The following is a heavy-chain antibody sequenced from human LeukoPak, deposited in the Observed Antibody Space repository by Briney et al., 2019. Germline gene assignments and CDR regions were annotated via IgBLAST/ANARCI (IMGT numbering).Heavy chain of an antibody. Sequence: GGPLRLPCAASGFTFSSYSMHWVRKARGKGLEWVSYISSSGNTIDYADSVKGRLTISRDNAKNSLYLQMVSLRGEDTAVYYCARLRGYRYGYGVYWGQRTLVTVSS. CDR2: ISSSGNTI. J-gene: IGHJ4*02. CDR1: GFTFSSYS. CDR3: ARLRGYRYGYGVY. V-gene: IGHV3-48*04. D-gene: IGHD5-18*01.